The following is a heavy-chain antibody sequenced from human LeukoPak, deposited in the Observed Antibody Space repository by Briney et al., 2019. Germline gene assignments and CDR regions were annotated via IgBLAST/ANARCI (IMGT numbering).Heavy chain of an antibody. CDR1: GGSISSYY. D-gene: IGHD4-17*01. J-gene: IGHJ4*02. V-gene: IGHV4-4*07. Sequence: SETLSLTCTVSGGSISSYYWSWIRQPAGKGLEWIGRIYTSGSTNYNPSLKSRVTMSVDTSKNQLSLKLSSVTAADTAVYYCARGTYGDSLLSLDYWGQGTLVTVSS. CDR2: IYTSGST. CDR3: ARGTYGDSLLSLDY.